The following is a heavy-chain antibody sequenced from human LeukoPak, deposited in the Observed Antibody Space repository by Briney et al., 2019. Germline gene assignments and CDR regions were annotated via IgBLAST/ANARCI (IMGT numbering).Heavy chain of an antibody. V-gene: IGHV3-7*03. CDR3: ARGSEATTDYFDY. Sequence: GRSLRLSCAASGFTFSSYGMHWVRQAPGKGLGWVANIKGDGGEKYYVDSVKGRFTISRDNAKNSLYLQMNSLRAEDTAVYYCARGSEATTDYFDYWGQGTLVTVSS. CDR1: GFTFSSYG. J-gene: IGHJ4*02. D-gene: IGHD4-11*01. CDR2: IKGDGGEK.